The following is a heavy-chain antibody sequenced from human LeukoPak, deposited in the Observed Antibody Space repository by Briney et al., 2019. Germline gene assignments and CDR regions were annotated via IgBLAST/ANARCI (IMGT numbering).Heavy chain of an antibody. Sequence: GGSLRLSCAASGFTFSSYSMNWVRQAPGKGLEWVSSISSSSSYIYYADSVKGRFTISRGNAKNSLYLQMNSLRAEDTAVYYCARDLNLAAAGTVVYWGQGTLVTVSS. CDR3: ARDLNLAAAGTVVY. CDR2: ISSSSSYI. V-gene: IGHV3-21*01. CDR1: GFTFSSYS. J-gene: IGHJ4*02. D-gene: IGHD6-13*01.